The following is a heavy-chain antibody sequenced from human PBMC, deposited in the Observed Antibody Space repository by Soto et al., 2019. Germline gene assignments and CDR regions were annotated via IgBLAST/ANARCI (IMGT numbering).Heavy chain of an antibody. V-gene: IGHV1-46*01. CDR3: AGGSGSSSGDWFDP. CDR1: GNTFRSYY. D-gene: IGHD3-16*01. Sequence: QVQLVQSGAEVKKPGTSVKVSCKASGNTFRSYYIHWVRQAPGQGLEWMGIINPNDGSSNYAQKFQGRVTMSRDTSTSTVYMELSSLRSDDTAVYYCAGGSGSSSGDWFDPWRQGALVTVSS. J-gene: IGHJ5*02. CDR2: INPNDGSS.